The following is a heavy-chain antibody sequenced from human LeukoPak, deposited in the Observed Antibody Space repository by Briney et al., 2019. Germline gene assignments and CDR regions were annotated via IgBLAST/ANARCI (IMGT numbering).Heavy chain of an antibody. V-gene: IGHV4-34*01. J-gene: IGHJ4*02. Sequence: PSETLSLTCAVYGGSFSGYYWSWIRQPPGKGLDWIGEINHSGRTNYNPSLKSRVTISVDTSKNQFSLKVSSVTAADTAVYYCVRDAGFQTWYSSSWADYWGQGTLATVSS. CDR3: VRDAGFQTWYSSSWADY. D-gene: IGHD6-13*01. CDR1: GGSFSGYY. CDR2: INHSGRT.